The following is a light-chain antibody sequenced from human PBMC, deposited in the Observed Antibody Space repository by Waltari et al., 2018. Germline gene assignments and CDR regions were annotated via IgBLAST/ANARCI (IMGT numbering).Light chain of an antibody. Sequence: ENVLTQSPGTLSLSPGERATLSCRASQRVGDARLAWYQQKPGQAPRLLIYGASNRVSGIPDRFSGRGSGTDFTFTISSLEPEDFAVYYCQQYGSYVFTFGPGTKVDV. V-gene: IGKV3-20*01. J-gene: IGKJ3*01. CDR1: QRVGDAR. CDR2: GAS. CDR3: QQYGSYVFT.